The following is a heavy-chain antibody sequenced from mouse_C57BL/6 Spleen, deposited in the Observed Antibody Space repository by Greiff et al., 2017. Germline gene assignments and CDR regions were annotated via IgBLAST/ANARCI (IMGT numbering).Heavy chain of an antibody. Sequence: EVKLVESGGGLVQPGGSMKLSCVASGFTFSNYWMNWVRQSPEKGLEWVAQIRLKSDNYATHYAESVKGRFTSSRDDSKSSVYLQMNNLRAEDTGIYYCTEGGHAMDYWGQGTSVTVSS. CDR3: TEGGHAMDY. CDR1: GFTFSNYW. V-gene: IGHV6-3*01. J-gene: IGHJ4*01. CDR2: IRLKSDNYAT.